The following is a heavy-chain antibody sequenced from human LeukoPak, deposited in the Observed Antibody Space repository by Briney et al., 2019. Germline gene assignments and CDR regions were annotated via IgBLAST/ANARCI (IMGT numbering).Heavy chain of an antibody. CDR3: ARDLNTYYYDSSGYLTFDY. J-gene: IGHJ4*02. Sequence: GGSLRLSCAASGFTFDDYTMHWVCQAPGKGLEWVSLISWDGGSTYYADSVKGRFTISRDNSKNSLYLQMNSLRAEDTAVYYCARDLNTYYYDSSGYLTFDYWGQGTLVTVSS. CDR1: GFTFDDYT. CDR2: ISWDGGST. D-gene: IGHD3-22*01. V-gene: IGHV3-43*01.